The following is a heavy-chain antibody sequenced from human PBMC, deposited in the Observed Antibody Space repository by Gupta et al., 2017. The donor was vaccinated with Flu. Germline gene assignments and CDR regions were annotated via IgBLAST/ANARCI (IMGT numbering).Heavy chain of an antibody. Sequence: QLQLQESGPGLVKPSETLSLTCTVSGGSISSSSYYWGWIRQPPGTGLEWIGSIYYSGSTYYNPSLKSRVTISVDTSKNQFSLKLSSVTAADTAVYYCARLKGYCSGGSCYSPMYYFDYWGQGTLVTVSS. CDR2: IYYSGST. V-gene: IGHV4-39*01. CDR3: ARLKGYCSGGSCYSPMYYFDY. D-gene: IGHD2-15*01. CDR1: GGSISSSSYY. J-gene: IGHJ4*02.